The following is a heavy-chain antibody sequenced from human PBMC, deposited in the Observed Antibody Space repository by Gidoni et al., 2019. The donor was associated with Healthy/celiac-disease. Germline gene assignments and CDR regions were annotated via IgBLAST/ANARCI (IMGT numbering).Heavy chain of an antibody. Sequence: QLQLPEAGPGLVKPSETLSLTCTVSGGSISSSSYYWGWIRQPPGKGLEWIGSIYYSGSTYYNPSLKSRVTISVDTSTNQFSLKLSSVTAADTAVYYCARRPTYCGGDCYYDAFDIWGQVTMVTVSS. CDR1: GGSISSSSYY. CDR2: IYYSGST. D-gene: IGHD2-21*02. CDR3: ARRPTYCGGDCYYDAFDI. J-gene: IGHJ3*02. V-gene: IGHV4-39*01.